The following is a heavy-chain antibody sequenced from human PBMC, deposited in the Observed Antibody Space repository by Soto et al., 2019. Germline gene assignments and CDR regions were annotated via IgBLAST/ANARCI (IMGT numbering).Heavy chain of an antibody. CDR3: AKRYDFWSGRWCGLGV. CDR1: GASINSANW. J-gene: IGHJ6*01. CDR2: IYHIGST. V-gene: IGHV4-4*02. D-gene: IGHD3-3*01. Sequence: SETLSLTCSVSGASINSANWWVWVRQPPGKGLEWIGEIYHIGSTTYNPSLKSRATISVDKSKNQFSLIVTSVTAADTAVYYCAKRYDFWSGRWCGLGVWGQGTTVTVSS.